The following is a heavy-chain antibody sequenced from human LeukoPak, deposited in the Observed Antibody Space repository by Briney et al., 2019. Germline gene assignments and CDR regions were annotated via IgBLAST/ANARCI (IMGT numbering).Heavy chain of an antibody. V-gene: IGHV3-53*01. D-gene: IGHD5-24*01. CDR1: GFTFSDYY. CDR3: ARGRDGYNYFDY. Sequence: GGSLRLSCAASGFTFSDYYMSWVRQAPGKGLEWVSVIYSGGSTYYADSVKGRFTISRDNSKNTLYLQMNSLRAEDTAVYYCARGRDGYNYFDYWGQGTLVTVSS. J-gene: IGHJ4*02. CDR2: IYSGGST.